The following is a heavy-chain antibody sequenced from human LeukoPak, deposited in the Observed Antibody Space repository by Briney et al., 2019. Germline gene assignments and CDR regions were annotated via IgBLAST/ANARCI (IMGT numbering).Heavy chain of an antibody. J-gene: IGHJ4*02. CDR1: GGSISTYY. Sequence: SETLSLTCTVSGGSISTYYWSWIRQPPGKGLEWIGCIYYSGSTKYNPSLKSRVTISVDTSKNQFSLKLNSVTAADTALYYCARAVQYSSGWFPFDYWGQGTLVTVSS. V-gene: IGHV4-59*01. CDR2: IYYSGST. CDR3: ARAVQYSSGWFPFDY. D-gene: IGHD6-19*01.